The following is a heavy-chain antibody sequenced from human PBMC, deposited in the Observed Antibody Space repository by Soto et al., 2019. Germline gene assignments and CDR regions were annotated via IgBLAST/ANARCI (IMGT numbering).Heavy chain of an antibody. D-gene: IGHD6-19*01. CDR1: GYTFTSYY. V-gene: IGHV1-46*01. J-gene: IGHJ4*02. CDR2: INPSGGST. CDR3: AREWQWLYYFDY. Sequence: ASVKVSCKASGYTFTSYYMHRVRQAPGQGLEWMGIINPSGGSTSYAQKFQGRVTMTRDTSTSTVYMELSSLRSEDTAVYYCAREWQWLYYFDYWGQGTLVTVSS.